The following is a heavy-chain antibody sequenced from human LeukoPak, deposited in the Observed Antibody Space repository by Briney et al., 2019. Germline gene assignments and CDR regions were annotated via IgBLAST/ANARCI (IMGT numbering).Heavy chain of an antibody. J-gene: IGHJ4*02. D-gene: IGHD5-24*01. V-gene: IGHV1-2*02. CDR2: INPNSGGT. CDR3: ARDKRDGYPVYYFDY. Sequence: ASVKVSCKASGYTFTGYYMHWVRQAHGQGLEWMGWINPNSGGTNYAQKFQGRVTMTRDTSISTAYMELSRLRSDDTAVYYCARDKRDGYPVYYFDYWGQGTLVTVSS. CDR1: GYTFTGYY.